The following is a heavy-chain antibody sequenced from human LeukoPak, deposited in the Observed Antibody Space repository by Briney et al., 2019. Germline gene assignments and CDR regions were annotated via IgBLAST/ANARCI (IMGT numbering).Heavy chain of an antibody. V-gene: IGHV4-4*07. CDR1: GGSISSYY. J-gene: IGHJ1*01. CDR3: ARELYYDSSGFRYFQH. CDR2: IYSSGST. Sequence: SETLSLTCTVSGGSISSYYWSWIRQPAGKGLEWIGRIYSSGSTNYNPSLKSRVTTSVDTSKNQFSLKLSSVTAADTAVYYCARELYYDSSGFRYFQHWGQGTLVTVSS. D-gene: IGHD3-22*01.